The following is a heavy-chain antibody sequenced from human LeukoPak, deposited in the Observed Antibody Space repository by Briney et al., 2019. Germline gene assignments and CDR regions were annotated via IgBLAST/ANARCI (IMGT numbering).Heavy chain of an antibody. J-gene: IGHJ4*02. CDR2: IHHDGRI. D-gene: IGHD3-16*02. V-gene: IGHV4/OR15-8*01. CDR1: GGSTDSTNW. Sequence: SETLSLTCDVSGGSTDSTNWWNWVRQPPGKGLEWIGEIHHDGRINYNPSLKSRVTLSVDKSKNQFSLRLNSVTAADTAMYYCARSHDHLWGNYPDYWGQGTLVTVSS. CDR3: ARSHDHLWGNYPDY.